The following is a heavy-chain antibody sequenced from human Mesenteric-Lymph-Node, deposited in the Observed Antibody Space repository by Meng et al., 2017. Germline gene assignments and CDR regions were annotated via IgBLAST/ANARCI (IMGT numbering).Heavy chain of an antibody. D-gene: IGHD3/OR15-3a*01. J-gene: IGHJ4*02. Sequence: ASVKVSCKASGYTFAGYYMHWVRQAPGQGLEWMGWINPNSGGTNYAQKFHGRVTMTRDTSTSTAYMELSRLRSDDTAVYYCARAYMIFTNTYYNYWAQGTLVTVSS. V-gene: IGHV1-2*02. CDR1: GYTFAGYY. CDR2: INPNSGGT. CDR3: ARAYMIFTNTYYNY.